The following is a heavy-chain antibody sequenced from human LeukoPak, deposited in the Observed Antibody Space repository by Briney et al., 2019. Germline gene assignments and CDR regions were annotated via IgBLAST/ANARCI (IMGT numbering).Heavy chain of an antibody. CDR3: ARARFYDSSGYYSPMGY. Sequence: GASVKVSCKASGYTFTSYAMHWVRQAPGQRLEWMGWINAGNGNTKYSQKFQGRVTITRDTSASTAYMELSSLRSEDTAVYYCARARFYDSSGYYSPMGYWGQGTLVTVSS. CDR2: INAGNGNT. CDR1: GYTFTSYA. V-gene: IGHV1-3*01. D-gene: IGHD3-22*01. J-gene: IGHJ4*02.